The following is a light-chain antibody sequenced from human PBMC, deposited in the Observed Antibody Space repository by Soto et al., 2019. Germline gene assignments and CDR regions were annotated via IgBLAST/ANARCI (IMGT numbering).Light chain of an antibody. V-gene: IGKV1-12*01. CDR2: AAS. CDR1: EDISTW. J-gene: IGKJ5*01. Sequence: DIQVTQSPSSVSASVGDRVTITCRSSEDISTWLAWYQQKPGKAPKLLIYAASSLQSGVPSRFSGSGSGTDFTLTISSLQPEDFATYYCQHADSFPLITFAQGTRLEI. CDR3: QHADSFPLIT.